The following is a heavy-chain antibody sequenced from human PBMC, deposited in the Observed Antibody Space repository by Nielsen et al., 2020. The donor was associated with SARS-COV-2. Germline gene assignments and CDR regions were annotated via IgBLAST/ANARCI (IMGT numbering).Heavy chain of an antibody. CDR2: IHGSGDET. CDR1: GLTFSSSI. D-gene: IGHD2-2*01. J-gene: IGHJ5*02. CDR3: ARDCGVSCHWFNP. V-gene: IGHV3-21*01. Sequence: GESLKISCTTSGLTFSSSIMAWVRQAPGKGLEWCSSIHGSGDETHYAGFAKGRFTISRDNAKNSVYLQLNSLRAEDTAVYYCARDCGVSCHWFNPWGQGTLVTISS.